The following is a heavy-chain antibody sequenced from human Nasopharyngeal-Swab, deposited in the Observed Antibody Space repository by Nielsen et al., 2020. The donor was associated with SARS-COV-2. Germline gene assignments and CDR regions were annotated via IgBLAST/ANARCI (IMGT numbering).Heavy chain of an antibody. CDR2: ISWNSGSI. CDR1: GFTFDDYA. Sequence: SLKISCAASGFTFDDYAMHWVRQAPGKGLEWVSGISWNSGSIGYADSVKGRFTISRDSAKNSLYLQMNSLRAEDTALYYCAKLGYFDLWGRGTLVTVSS. J-gene: IGHJ2*01. V-gene: IGHV3-9*01. CDR3: AKLGYFDL.